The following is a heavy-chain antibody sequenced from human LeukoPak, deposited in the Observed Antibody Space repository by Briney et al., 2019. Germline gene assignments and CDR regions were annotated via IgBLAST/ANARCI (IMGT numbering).Heavy chain of an antibody. J-gene: IGHJ4*02. D-gene: IGHD6-19*01. V-gene: IGHV4-59*01. Sequence: SETLSLTCTVSGGSISSYYWSWIRQPPGKGPEWIGYIYYSGSTNYNPSLKSRVTISVDTSKNQFSLKLSSVTAADTAVYYCARDISGIAVAGGFDYWGQGTLVTVSS. CDR2: IYYSGST. CDR3: ARDISGIAVAGGFDY. CDR1: GGSISSYY.